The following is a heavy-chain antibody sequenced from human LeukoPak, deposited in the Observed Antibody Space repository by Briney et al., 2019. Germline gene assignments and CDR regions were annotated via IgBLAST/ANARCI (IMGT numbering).Heavy chain of an antibody. CDR1: GFILRNYA. CDR2: ISYDGNIK. D-gene: IGHD6-19*01. CDR3: ARGGSSGWNEIDY. V-gene: IGHV3-30*14. Sequence: GGSLRLSCAASGFILRNYAMHWVRQAPGKGLEWVALISYDGNIKYYADSVKGRFTISRDNSKNTLYLQMNSLRTEDTAVYYCARGGSSGWNEIDYWGQGTLVTVSS. J-gene: IGHJ4*02.